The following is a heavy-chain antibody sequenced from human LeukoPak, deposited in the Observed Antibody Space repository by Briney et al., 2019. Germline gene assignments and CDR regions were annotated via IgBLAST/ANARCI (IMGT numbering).Heavy chain of an antibody. CDR1: GFTFSSYA. CDR2: ISGSGGST. V-gene: IGHV3-23*01. J-gene: IGHJ4*02. D-gene: IGHD6-25*01. Sequence: PGGSLRLSCAASGFTFSSYAMSWVRQAPGKGLEWVSAISGSGGSTYYADSVKGRFTISRDNSKNTLYLQMNSLRAEDTAVYYCAKGRAATGGSTVFDYWGQGTLVTVSS. CDR3: AKGRAATGGSTVFDY.